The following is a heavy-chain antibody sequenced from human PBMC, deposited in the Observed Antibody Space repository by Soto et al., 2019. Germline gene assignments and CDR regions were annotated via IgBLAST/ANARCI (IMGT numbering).Heavy chain of an antibody. D-gene: IGHD5-12*01. CDR1: GYTFTSYY. V-gene: IGHV1-46*03. J-gene: IGHJ6*03. CDR2: INPSGGST. Sequence: ASVKVSCKASGYTFTSYYMHWVRQAPGQGLEWMGIINPSGGSTSYAQKFQGRVTMTRDTSTSTVYMELSSLRSEDPAVYYCARVGHSGYDPPGYYYYYYMDVWGKGTRVTVSS. CDR3: ARVGHSGYDPPGYYYYYYMDV.